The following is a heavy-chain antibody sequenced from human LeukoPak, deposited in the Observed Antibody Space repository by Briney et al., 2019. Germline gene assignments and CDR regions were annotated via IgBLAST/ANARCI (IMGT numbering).Heavy chain of an antibody. CDR2: IIPILGIA. D-gene: IGHD2-2*01. CDR1: GGTFSSYA. J-gene: IGHJ4*02. Sequence: ASVKVSCKASGGTFSSYAISWVRQAPGQGLEWMGRIIPILGIANYAQKFQGRVTITADKSTSTAYMELSSLRSEDTAVYYCARDSDSTSYGYWGQGTLVTVSS. CDR3: ARDSDSTSYGY. V-gene: IGHV1-69*04.